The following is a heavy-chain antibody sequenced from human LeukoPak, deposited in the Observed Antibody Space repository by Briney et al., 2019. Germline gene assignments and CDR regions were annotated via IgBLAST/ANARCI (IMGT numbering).Heavy chain of an antibody. Sequence: ASVNVSCKASGYTFTSYFMHWVRQAPGQGLEWMGIINPSGGSTSHAQKFQGRVTMTRDMSTSTDYMELSSLRSEDTAVYYCARDNSVEDTAWWFDPWGQGTLVTVSS. V-gene: IGHV1-46*01. CDR3: ARDNSVEDTAWWFDP. CDR1: GYTFTSYF. CDR2: INPSGGST. D-gene: IGHD4-23*01. J-gene: IGHJ5*02.